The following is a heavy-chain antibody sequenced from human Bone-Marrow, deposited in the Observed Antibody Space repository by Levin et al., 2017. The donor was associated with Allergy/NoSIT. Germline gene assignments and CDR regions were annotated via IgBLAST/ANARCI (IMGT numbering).Heavy chain of an antibody. Sequence: GESLKISCKASGYTFTTYGIAWVRQAPGQGLEWMGWISGYSGSTDYAQKLQGRVTMTTDTSTSTAYMELRSLRSDDTAVYYCARDRLTLAGAIAIDYWGQGTLVTVTS. CDR2: ISGYSGST. CDR3: ARDRLTLAGAIAIDY. CDR1: GYTFTTYG. V-gene: IGHV1-18*01. D-gene: IGHD2-2*01. J-gene: IGHJ4*02.